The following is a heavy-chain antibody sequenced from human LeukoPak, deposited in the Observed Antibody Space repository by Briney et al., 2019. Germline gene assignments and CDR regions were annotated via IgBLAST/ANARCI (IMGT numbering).Heavy chain of an antibody. J-gene: IGHJ4*02. CDR1: GGSISSGDYY. CDR2: IYYSGDT. Sequence: SETLSLTCTVSGGSISSGDYYWSWIRQHPGKGLEWIGYIYYSGDTNYNPSLKSRVTISVDTSKNQFSLRLSSVTAADTAVYYCARLCNYGSGSYYFDYWGQGTLVTVSS. CDR3: ARLCNYGSGSYYFDY. D-gene: IGHD3-10*01. V-gene: IGHV4-31*03.